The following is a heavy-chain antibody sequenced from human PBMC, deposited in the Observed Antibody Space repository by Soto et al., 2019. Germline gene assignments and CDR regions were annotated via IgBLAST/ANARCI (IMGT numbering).Heavy chain of an antibody. J-gene: IGHJ6*03. CDR2: IIPILGVA. D-gene: IGHD4-17*01. CDR3: ARVAEMGTVTKYYHYYMDV. Sequence: QVQLVQSGAEVKKPGSSVKVSCKASGDTFSNHTISWVRQAPGQGLEWLGRIIPILGVANDAQKFQGRVTITADKSTSTAYMELSSLRSADTAVYYCARVAEMGTVTKYYHYYMDVWGKGTTVTVSS. CDR1: GDTFSNHT. V-gene: IGHV1-69*04.